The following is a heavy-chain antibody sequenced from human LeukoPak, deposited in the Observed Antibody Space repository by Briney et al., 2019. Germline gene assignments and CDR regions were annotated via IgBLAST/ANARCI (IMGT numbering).Heavy chain of an antibody. V-gene: IGHV3-9*01. D-gene: IGHD6-19*01. J-gene: IGHJ4*02. CDR3: AKGEVGGWYWNYFDY. CDR2: INWNSDFI. CDR1: GFNFDDFA. Sequence: GRSLRLSCAASGFNFDDFAMHWVRQAPGKGLQWVAGINWNSDFIGYADSVKGRFTISRDNAKNSLYLQMNSLRVEDTALYYCAKGEVGGWYWNYFDYWGQGTLVTVSS.